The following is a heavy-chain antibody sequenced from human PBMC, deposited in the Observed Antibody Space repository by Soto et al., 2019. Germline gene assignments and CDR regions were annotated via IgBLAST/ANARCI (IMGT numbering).Heavy chain of an antibody. V-gene: IGHV1-18*04. CDR1: GYTFTRYG. Sequence: ASVKVSCKASGYTFTRYGISWVRQAPGQGLEWMGWISAYNGNTNYAQKLQGRVTMTTDTSTSTAYMELRSLRSDDTAVYYCARDVSNYYDSSGYFRFDPWGQGTLVTVSS. J-gene: IGHJ5*02. CDR3: ARDVSNYYDSSGYFRFDP. CDR2: ISAYNGNT. D-gene: IGHD3-22*01.